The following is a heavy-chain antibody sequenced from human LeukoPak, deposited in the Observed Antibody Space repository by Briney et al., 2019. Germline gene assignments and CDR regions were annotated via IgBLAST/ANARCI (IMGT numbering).Heavy chain of an antibody. CDR2: ISGSGGST. CDR3: AKDGGDSSGWYLDY. Sequence: GGSLRLSCAASGFTFSSYAMTWVRQAPGKGLEWVSVISGSGGSTFYADSVKGRFTISRDNSKNTLYLQMNSLRAEDTAVYYCAKDGGDSSGWYLDYWGQGTLVTVSS. J-gene: IGHJ4*02. CDR1: GFTFSSYA. D-gene: IGHD6-19*01. V-gene: IGHV3-23*01.